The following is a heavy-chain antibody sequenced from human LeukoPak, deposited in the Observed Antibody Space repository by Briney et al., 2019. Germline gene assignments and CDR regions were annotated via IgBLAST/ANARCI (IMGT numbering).Heavy chain of an antibody. V-gene: IGHV5-51*01. Sequence: GESLKISCKGSGYSFTSYWIGWVRQMPGKVPEWMGIIYPGDSDTRYSPSFQGQVTISADKSISTAYLQWSSLKASDSAMYYCARQRWLAADAFDIWGQGTMVTVSS. D-gene: IGHD6-19*01. CDR2: IYPGDSDT. CDR1: GYSFTSYW. CDR3: ARQRWLAADAFDI. J-gene: IGHJ3*02.